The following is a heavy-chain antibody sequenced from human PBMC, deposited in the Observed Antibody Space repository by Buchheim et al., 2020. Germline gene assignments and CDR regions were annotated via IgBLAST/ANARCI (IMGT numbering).Heavy chain of an antibody. CDR2: IRYDGSNK. D-gene: IGHD3-22*01. J-gene: IGHJ4*02. V-gene: IGHV3-30*02. CDR3: AKSDYYDSSGYNWGFDY. Sequence: QVQLVESGGGVVQPGRSLRLSCAASGFTSSNYGMHWVRQAPGKGLEWVAFIRYDGSNKYYADSVKGRFTISRDNSDNTLYLQMNSLRAEDTAVYYCAKSDYYDSSGYNWGFDYWGQGTL. CDR1: GFTSSNYG.